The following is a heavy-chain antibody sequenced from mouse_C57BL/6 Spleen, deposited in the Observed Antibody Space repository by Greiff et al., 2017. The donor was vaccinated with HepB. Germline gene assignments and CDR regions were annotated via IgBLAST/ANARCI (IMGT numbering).Heavy chain of an antibody. CDR1: GYTFTEYT. CDR2: FYPGSGSI. CDR3: ARHEDYYGSSSHWYFDV. D-gene: IGHD1-1*01. Sequence: VQLQQSGAELVKPGASVKLSCKASGYTFTEYTIHWVKQRSGQGLEWIGWFYPGSGSIKYNEKFKDKATLTADKSSSTVYMELSRLTSEDSAVYFCARHEDYYGSSSHWYFDVWGTGTTVTVSS. J-gene: IGHJ1*03. V-gene: IGHV1-62-2*01.